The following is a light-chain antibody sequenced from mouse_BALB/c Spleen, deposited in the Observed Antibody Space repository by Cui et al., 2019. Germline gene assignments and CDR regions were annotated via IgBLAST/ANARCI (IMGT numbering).Light chain of an antibody. J-gene: IGKJ2*01. Sequence: VEMTQTPLSLPVGLGDHASISGRSSQSCRPSDRITYLHWYLQKTHQSSTLLIYKVSKRFSEVADRWSGSGSGTDLTFKNSSVEAEDVGVYFCSQSKHVPPYTFGGGTKLEIK. V-gene: IGKV1-110*01. CDR3: SQSKHVPPYT. CDR1: QSCRPSDRITY. CDR2: KVS.